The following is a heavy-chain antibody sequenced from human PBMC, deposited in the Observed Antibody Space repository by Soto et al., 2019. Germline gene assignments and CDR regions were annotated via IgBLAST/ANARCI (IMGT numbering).Heavy chain of an antibody. CDR3: ARVGATDFWSGYYTYNWFDP. CDR2: ISAYNGNT. D-gene: IGHD3-3*01. CDR1: GYTFTSYG. V-gene: IGHV1-18*01. Sequence: ASVKVSCKASGYTFTSYGISWVRQAPGQWLEWMGWISAYNGNTNYAQKLQGRVTMTTDTSTSTAYMELRSLRSDDTAVYYCARVGATDFWSGYYTYNWFDPWGQGTLVT. J-gene: IGHJ5*02.